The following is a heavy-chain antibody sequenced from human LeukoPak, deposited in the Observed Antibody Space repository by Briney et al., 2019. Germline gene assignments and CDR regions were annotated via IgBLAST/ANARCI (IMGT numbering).Heavy chain of an antibody. CDR2: ISHDGTNQ. CDR1: GFNFRSYA. J-gene: IGHJ5*02. CDR3: AREMYSSDWYEPYCDP. Sequence: GGYLRLSCAATGFNFRSYAFHWVRQAPGKGLDGVAVISHDGTNQNYADSVKGRFTISRDNSNNTLYLQLNSLRPEDTAVFFCAREMYSSDWYEPYCDPWGQGALVTVSS. D-gene: IGHD6-13*01. V-gene: IGHV3-30*01.